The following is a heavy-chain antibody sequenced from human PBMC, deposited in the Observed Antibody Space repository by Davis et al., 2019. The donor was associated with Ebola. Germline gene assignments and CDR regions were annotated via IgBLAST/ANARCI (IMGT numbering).Heavy chain of an antibody. D-gene: IGHD4-17*01. CDR3: ATYTMTPLPFDY. V-gene: IGHV1-46*01. Sequence: AASVKVSCKASGYTFTNYYMHWVRKAPGQGLEWMGLIHPNDGTTKYPQKFQDRLTITRDTSTSTVYMELSGLRPDDTATYYCATYTMTPLPFDYWGQGTLVTVSS. CDR2: IHPNDGTT. CDR1: GYTFTNYY. J-gene: IGHJ4*02.